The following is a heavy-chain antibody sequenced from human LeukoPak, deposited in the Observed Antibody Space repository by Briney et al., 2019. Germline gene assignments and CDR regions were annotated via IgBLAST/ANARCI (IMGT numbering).Heavy chain of an antibody. Sequence: GGSLRLSCAASGFSTRTYSMGWVGQAPGKGLEWVSYIGSTSIYADSVKGRFTISRDNAKNTPYLQMNSLRAEDTAVYYCARDGPPAGAGDFDYWGQGTPVTVSS. CDR3: ARDGPPAGAGDFDY. CDR1: GFSTRTYS. D-gene: IGHD2-2*01. V-gene: IGHV3-48*01. J-gene: IGHJ4*02. CDR2: IGSTSI.